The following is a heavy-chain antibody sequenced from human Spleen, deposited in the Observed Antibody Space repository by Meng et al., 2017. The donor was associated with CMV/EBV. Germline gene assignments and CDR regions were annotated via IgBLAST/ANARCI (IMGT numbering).Heavy chain of an antibody. CDR1: GFSVNSNY. D-gene: IGHD5-18*01. Sequence: GESLKISCAASGFSVNSNYMSWVRQAPGKGLEWVSVIYSGGSTYYADSVKGRFTISRDNAQNSLYLQMNRLTEEDTAVYYCARTLWPYDAFDIWGRGTMVTVSS. J-gene: IGHJ3*02. V-gene: IGHV3-53*01. CDR2: IYSGGST. CDR3: ARTLWPYDAFDI.